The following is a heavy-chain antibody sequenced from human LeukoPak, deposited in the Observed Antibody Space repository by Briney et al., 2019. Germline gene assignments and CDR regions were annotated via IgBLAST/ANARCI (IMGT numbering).Heavy chain of an antibody. Sequence: GRSLRLSCAASGFTFSSYGVHWVRQAPGKGLEWVAVISYDGSNKYYADSVKGRFTISRDNSKNTLYLQMNSLRAEDTAVYYCAKDRRYKGIVGATIGPWFDPWGQGTLVTVSS. D-gene: IGHD1-26*01. CDR2: ISYDGSNK. CDR3: AKDRRYKGIVGATIGPWFDP. V-gene: IGHV3-30*18. J-gene: IGHJ5*02. CDR1: GFTFSSYG.